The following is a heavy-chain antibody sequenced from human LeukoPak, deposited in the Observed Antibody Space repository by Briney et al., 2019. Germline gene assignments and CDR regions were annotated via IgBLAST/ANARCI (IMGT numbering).Heavy chain of an antibody. V-gene: IGHV3-23*01. CDR2: ISGSGGST. Sequence: SGGSLRLSCAASGFTLSSYAMSWVRQAPGKGLEWVSVISGSGGSTYYADSVKGRFTISRDNSKNTLYLQMNSLRAEDTAVYYCARDRGYAMDVWGQGTTVTVSS. CDR1: GFTLSSYA. J-gene: IGHJ6*02. D-gene: IGHD1-1*01. CDR3: ARDRGYAMDV.